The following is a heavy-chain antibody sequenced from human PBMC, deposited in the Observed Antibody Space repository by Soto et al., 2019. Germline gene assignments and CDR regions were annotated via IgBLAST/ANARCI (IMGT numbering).Heavy chain of an antibody. D-gene: IGHD4-17*01. CDR1: EFTFRSYA. CDR3: ARGLRLNWYFDL. V-gene: IGHV3-64*01. J-gene: IGHJ2*01. Sequence: EVQLVESGGGLVQPGGSLRLSCAASEFTFRSYAMHWVRQAPGKGLEYVSAISRNGGSTYYANSVKGRFTISRDNSKNTLYLQMGSLRAEDMAVYYCARGLRLNWYFDLWGRGTLVTVSS. CDR2: ISRNGGST.